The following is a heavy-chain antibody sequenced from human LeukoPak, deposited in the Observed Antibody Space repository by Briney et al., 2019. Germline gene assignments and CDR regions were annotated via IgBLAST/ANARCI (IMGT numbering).Heavy chain of an antibody. J-gene: IGHJ4*02. Sequence: PSETLSLTCAVYGGSFSGYYWSWIRQPPGKGLEWIGEINHSGSTNYNPSLKSRVTISVDTSKNQFSLKLSSVTAADTAVYYCARGLYSSGWYKGYWGQGTLVTVSS. V-gene: IGHV4-34*01. CDR2: INHSGST. CDR1: GGSFSGYY. D-gene: IGHD6-19*01. CDR3: ARGLYSSGWYKGY.